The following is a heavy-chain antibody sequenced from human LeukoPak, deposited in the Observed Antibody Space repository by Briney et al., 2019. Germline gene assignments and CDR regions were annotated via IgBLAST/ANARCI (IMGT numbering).Heavy chain of an antibody. CDR2: ISGSGGST. V-gene: IGHV3-23*01. CDR1: GFTFSSYA. Sequence: PGGSLRLSCAASGFTFSSYAMSWVRQAPGQGLEWVSVISGSGGSTNYADSVKGRFTISRDNSKNTLYLQMNSLRAEDTAVYYCAKGGIVGGKIDYWGQGTLVTV. D-gene: IGHD1-26*01. J-gene: IGHJ4*02. CDR3: AKGGIVGGKIDY.